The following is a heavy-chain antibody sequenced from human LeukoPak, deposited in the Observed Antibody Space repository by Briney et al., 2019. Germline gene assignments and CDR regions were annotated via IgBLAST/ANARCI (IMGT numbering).Heavy chain of an antibody. CDR3: ARHEGHCTGGDCYSNAFDV. V-gene: IGHV4-59*08. CDR1: GGSISRYY. CDR2: VFHSGST. Sequence: SETLSLTCTVSGGSISRYYWSWLRRPPGKGLEWIGYVFHSGSTKYNPSLKSRVTISLDKSKKQFSLKLTSVTATDTAVYFCARHEGHCTGGDCYSNAFDVWGQGAMVTVSS. D-gene: IGHD2-15*01. J-gene: IGHJ3*01.